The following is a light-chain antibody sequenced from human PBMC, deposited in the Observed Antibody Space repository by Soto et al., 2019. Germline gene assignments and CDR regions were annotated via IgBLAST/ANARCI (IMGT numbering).Light chain of an antibody. CDR2: GAS. CDR3: QKYGSPPLT. CDR1: QSVTSNY. Sequence: SPGGRVTLTCRASQSVTSNYLAWYQHKPGQAPRLLIHGASTRATGIPDRFSGSGSGTDFTLTISRLEPEDFAVYYCQKYGSPPLTFGGGTKVDIK. J-gene: IGKJ4*01. V-gene: IGKV3-20*01.